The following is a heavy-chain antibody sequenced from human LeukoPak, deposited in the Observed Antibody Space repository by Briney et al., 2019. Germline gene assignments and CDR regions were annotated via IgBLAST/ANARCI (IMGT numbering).Heavy chain of an antibody. J-gene: IGHJ3*02. CDR2: IYHSGST. D-gene: IGHD3-22*01. Sequence: PSETLSLTCAVSGYSISSGYYWGWIRQPPGKGREWIGSIYHSGSTYYNPSLKSRVTISVDTSKNQFSLKLSSVTAADTAVYYCARPTSITMIGGAFDIWGQGTMVTVSS. CDR1: GYSISSGYY. CDR3: ARPTSITMIGGAFDI. V-gene: IGHV4-38-2*01.